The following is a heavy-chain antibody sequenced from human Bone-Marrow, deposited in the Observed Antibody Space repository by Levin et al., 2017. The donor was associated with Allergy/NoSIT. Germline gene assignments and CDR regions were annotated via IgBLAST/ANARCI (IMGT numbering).Heavy chain of an antibody. D-gene: IGHD4-17*01. CDR3: ARVGGGEGTVTFDF. CDR2: ISGYKGDT. J-gene: IGHJ4*02. V-gene: IGHV1-18*01. Sequence: ASVKVSCKTSGYVFTSHGITWARQAPGHGLEWMGWISGYKGDTNYAQKFQDRVTMTSDTSTTTGYMELTNLTSVETAVYSVARVGGGEGTVTFDFWGQGTLVTVSS. CDR1: GYVFTSHG.